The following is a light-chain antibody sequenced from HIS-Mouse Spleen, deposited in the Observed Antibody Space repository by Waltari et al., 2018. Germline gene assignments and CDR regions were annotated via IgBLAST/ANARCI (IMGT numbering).Light chain of an antibody. CDR1: ALPKKY. Sequence: SYELTHPPSVSVSPGQTARITCSGDALPKKYAYWYQQKSGQAPVLVIYEDSKRPSGIPERFSGSSSGTIATLTISGAQVEDEDDYYCYSTDSSGNHRVFGGGTKLTVL. CDR3: YSTDSSGNHRV. V-gene: IGLV3-10*03. J-gene: IGLJ2*01. CDR2: EDS.